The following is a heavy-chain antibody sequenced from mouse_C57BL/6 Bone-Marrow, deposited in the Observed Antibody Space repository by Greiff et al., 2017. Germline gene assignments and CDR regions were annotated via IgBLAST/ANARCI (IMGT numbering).Heavy chain of an antibody. J-gene: IGHJ1*03. V-gene: IGHV5-9-1*02. CDR2: ISSGGDYI. D-gene: IGHD1-1*01. CDR3: TRDPPVVATDWYFDV. CDR1: GFTFSSYA. Sequence: EVKLVESGEGLVKPGGSLKLSCAASGFTFSSYAMSWVRQTPEKRLEWVAYISSGGDYIYYADNARNTLYLQMSSLKSEDTAMYYCTRDPPVVATDWYFDVWGTGTTVTVSS.